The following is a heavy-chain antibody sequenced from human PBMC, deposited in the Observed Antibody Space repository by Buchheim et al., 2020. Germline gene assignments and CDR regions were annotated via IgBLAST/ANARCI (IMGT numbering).Heavy chain of an antibody. J-gene: IGHJ6*02. CDR2: ISSSSSYI. CDR3: ARDRRYDSSGYYVASYYYGMDV. D-gene: IGHD3-22*01. Sequence: EVQLVESGGGLVKPGGSLRLSCAASGFTFSSYSMNWVRQAPGKGLEWVSSISSSSSYIYYADSVKGRFTISRDNAKNSLHLQMNSMRAEDTAVYYCARDRRYDSSGYYVASYYYGMDVWGQGTT. CDR1: GFTFSSYS. V-gene: IGHV3-21*01.